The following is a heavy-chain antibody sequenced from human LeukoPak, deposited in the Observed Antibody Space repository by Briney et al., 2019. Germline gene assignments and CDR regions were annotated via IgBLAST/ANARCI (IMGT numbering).Heavy chain of an antibody. CDR2: IDWDDDK. CDR3: ATGLYFDC. V-gene: IGHV2-70*04. D-gene: IGHD4-11*01. J-gene: IGHJ4*02. CDR1: GFSLSTTGMR. Sequence: SGPALVKPTQTLTLTCTFSGFSLSTTGMRVTWIRQPPGKALEWLARIDWDDDKFYSTSLKTRLSISKDTSKNQVVLTMTNMDPVDTATYYCATGLYFDCWGQGALVTVSS.